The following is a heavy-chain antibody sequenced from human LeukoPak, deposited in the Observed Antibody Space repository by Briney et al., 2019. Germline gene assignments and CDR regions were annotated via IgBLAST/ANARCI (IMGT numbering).Heavy chain of an antibody. CDR1: GYTFTSYD. CDR2: ISASNGNT. V-gene: IGHV1-18*01. CDR3: ARLRGGPHIGSYGYYVDY. Sequence: ASVKVSCKASGYTFTSYDISWARQAPGQGLEWMGWISASNGNTNYAQILQGRVTMTRNTSISTAYMELSSLRSEDTAVYYCARLRGGPHIGSYGYYVDYWGQGTLVTVSS. J-gene: IGHJ4*02. D-gene: IGHD5-18*01.